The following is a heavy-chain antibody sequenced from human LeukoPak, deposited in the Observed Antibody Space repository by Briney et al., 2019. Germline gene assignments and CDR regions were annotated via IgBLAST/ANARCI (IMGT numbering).Heavy chain of an antibody. CDR2: ISGSGGST. V-gene: IGHV3-23*01. Sequence: GGTLRLSCAASGFTFSSYGMSWVHQAPGKGLEWVSAISGSGGSTYYADSVKGRFTISRDNSKNTLYLQMNSLRAEDTAVYYCAKDAPSYYDILTGQDYWGQGTLVTVSS. D-gene: IGHD3-9*01. J-gene: IGHJ4*02. CDR1: GFTFSSYG. CDR3: AKDAPSYYDILTGQDY.